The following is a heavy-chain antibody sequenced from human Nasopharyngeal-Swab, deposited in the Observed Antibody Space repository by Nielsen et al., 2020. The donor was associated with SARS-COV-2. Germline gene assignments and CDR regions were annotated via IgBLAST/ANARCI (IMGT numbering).Heavy chain of an antibody. V-gene: IGHV3-9*03. D-gene: IGHD3-10*01. CDR2: ISWNSANI. CDR3: AKSTGNYYYYYGVEV. J-gene: IGHJ6*02. Sequence: VRQAPGKGLEWISGISWNSANIDYADSVKGRFTISRDNAKNSLHLQMNSLRAEDMAVYYRAKSTGNYYYYYGVEVWGQGTTVTVSS.